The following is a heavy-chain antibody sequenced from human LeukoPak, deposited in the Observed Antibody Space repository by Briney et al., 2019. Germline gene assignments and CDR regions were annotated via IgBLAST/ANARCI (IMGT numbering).Heavy chain of an antibody. Sequence: SATLSLTCAVYGGTFSGYYWSWMRQPPGKGLEWIGGINHSGSTNYNPPLKSRVTISVDTSKNQFSLKLTSVPAADTSVYYSARRVLWSDYSRYFDYGGQGTLVTVSS. CDR1: GGTFSGYY. J-gene: IGHJ4*01. V-gene: IGHV4-34*01. CDR2: INHSGST. D-gene: IGHD3-3*01. CDR3: ARRVLWSDYSRYFDY.